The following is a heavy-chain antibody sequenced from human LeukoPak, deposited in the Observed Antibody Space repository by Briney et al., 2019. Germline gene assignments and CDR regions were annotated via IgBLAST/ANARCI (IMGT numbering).Heavy chain of an antibody. CDR1: GFTFSSYW. J-gene: IGHJ4*02. V-gene: IGHV3-7*01. CDR2: IQQDGGVT. CDR3: VRDTSSIVGPRLDY. Sequence: GGSLRLSCAASGFTFSSYWMSWVRQAPGKGLEWVAIIQQDGGVTDYVDSVKGRFTISRDNADNSLYLQMNSLRAEDTAVYFCVRDTSSIVGPRLDYWGPGTLFTVSS. D-gene: IGHD1-26*01.